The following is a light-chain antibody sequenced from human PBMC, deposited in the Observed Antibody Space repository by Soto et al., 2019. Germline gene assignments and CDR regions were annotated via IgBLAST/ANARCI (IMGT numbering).Light chain of an antibody. CDR3: QHYSNWRR. V-gene: IGKV3-15*01. Sequence: EIFLTQSPATLSVSPGDRVTLSCRASQSVGSTLAWYQQKPGQPPRLLIRGASTRATGVPARYGGSVSGTELTLAIHSLQSEDFAVYLCQHYSNWRRFGGGTKVEI. CDR1: QSVGST. CDR2: GAS. J-gene: IGKJ4*01.